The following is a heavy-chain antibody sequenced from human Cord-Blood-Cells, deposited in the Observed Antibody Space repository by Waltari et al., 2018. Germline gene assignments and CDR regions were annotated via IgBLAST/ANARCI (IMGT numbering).Heavy chain of an antibody. V-gene: IGHV3-33*01. CDR1: GFTLSSHG. J-gene: IGHJ4*02. Sequence: QVQLVESGGGVGQPGRYLRLSCAGSGFTLSSHGMHGVRQAPGKGLEGGGVIWYDGSNKYYADSVNGRFTISRDNSKNTLYLQMNSLRAEDTAVYYCARGGYGGNYFDYWGQGTLVTVSS. CDR3: ARGGYGGNYFDY. CDR2: IWYDGSNK. D-gene: IGHD4-17*01.